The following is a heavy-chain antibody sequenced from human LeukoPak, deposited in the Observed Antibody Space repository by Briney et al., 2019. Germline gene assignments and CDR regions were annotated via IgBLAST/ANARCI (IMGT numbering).Heavy chain of an antibody. Sequence: ASVKVSCKASGYTFTNCYMHWVRQAPGQGHEWMGIINPSGGSTRYAQKFQGRVTMTSDTSTSTVYMELSTLRSEDTAVYYCARDRKLANFFDYWGQGTLVTVSS. CDR3: ARDRKLANFFDY. CDR2: INPSGGST. CDR1: GYTFTNCY. D-gene: IGHD1-14*01. V-gene: IGHV1-46*01. J-gene: IGHJ4*02.